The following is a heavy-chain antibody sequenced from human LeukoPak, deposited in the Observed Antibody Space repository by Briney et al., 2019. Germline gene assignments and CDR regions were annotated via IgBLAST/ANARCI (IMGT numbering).Heavy chain of an antibody. CDR1: GYSISSGYY. CDR3: ASDPLVGPDRTAYYYYYMDV. V-gene: IGHV4-38-2*02. Sequence: PSETLSLTCTVSGYSISSGYYWGWIRQPPGKGLEWIGSIYHSGSTYYNPSLRSRVTISVDTSKNQFSLKLSSVTAADTAVYYCASDPLVGPDRTAYYYYYMDVWGKGTTVTVSS. J-gene: IGHJ6*03. D-gene: IGHD1-26*01. CDR2: IYHSGST.